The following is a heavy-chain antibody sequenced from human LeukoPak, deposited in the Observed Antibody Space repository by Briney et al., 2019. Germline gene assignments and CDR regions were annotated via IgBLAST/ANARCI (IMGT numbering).Heavy chain of an antibody. CDR2: IYYSGST. CDR3: ARRAQLSYGWSWLQQNTPFDY. J-gene: IGHJ4*02. CDR1: DGSIRSSSYY. V-gene: IGHV4-39*01. D-gene: IGHD5-24*01. Sequence: SETLSLTCTVSDGSIRSSSYYWGWIRQPPGKGLEWIGSIYYSGSTYYNPSLKSRVTIFVDTSKNQFSLKLSSVTAADAAVYYCARRAQLSYGWSWLQQNTPFDYWGQGTLVTVSS.